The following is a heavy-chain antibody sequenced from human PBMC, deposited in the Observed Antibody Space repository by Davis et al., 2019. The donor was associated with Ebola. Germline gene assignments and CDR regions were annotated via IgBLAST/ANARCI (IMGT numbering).Heavy chain of an antibody. CDR1: GDSISSHY. D-gene: IGHD3-16*01. V-gene: IGHV4-59*11. CDR3: SERGGSV. CDR2: IYYTGSA. J-gene: IGHJ4*02. Sequence: PSETLSLTCTVSGDSISSHYWSWIRQPPGKGLEWIGYIYYTGSANYNSSLNSRVTISVDTSKNQFSLRLSSVTAADTAMYYCSERGGSVWGQGTLVTVSS.